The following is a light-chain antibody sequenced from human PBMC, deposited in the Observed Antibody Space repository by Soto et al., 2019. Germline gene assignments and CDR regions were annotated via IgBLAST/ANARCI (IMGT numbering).Light chain of an antibody. CDR2: DAS. CDR1: QSVSRY. J-gene: IGKJ4*01. V-gene: IGKV3-11*01. Sequence: EIVLTQSPATLSLSPGERATLSCRASQSVSRYLAWYQQKPGQAPRLLLYDASNRATGIPARFSGSGSGTDFTLTISSLEPDDFAVYYCQQRSNGLTFGGGTKVDIK. CDR3: QQRSNGLT.